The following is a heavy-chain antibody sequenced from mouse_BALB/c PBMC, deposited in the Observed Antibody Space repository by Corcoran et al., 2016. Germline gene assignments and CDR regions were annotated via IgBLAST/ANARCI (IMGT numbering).Heavy chain of an antibody. V-gene: IGHV9-3-1*01. J-gene: IGHJ4*01. CDR3: ARTERDYYSMDY. Sequence: QIQLVQSGPELKKPGETVKISCKASGYTFTNYGMNWVKQAPGKGLKWMGWINTYTGEPTYADDFKGRFAFSLETSASTAYLQINNLKNEDTATYFCARTERDYYSMDYWGQGTSVTVSS. CDR1: GYTFTNYG. CDR2: INTYTGEP.